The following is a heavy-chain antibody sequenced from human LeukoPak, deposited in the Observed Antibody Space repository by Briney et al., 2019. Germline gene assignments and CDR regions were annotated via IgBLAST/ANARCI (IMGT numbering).Heavy chain of an antibody. CDR2: ISGSGGST. CDR1: GFTFSSYA. Sequence: GGSLRLSCAASGFTFSSYAMSWVRQAPGKGLEWVSGISGSGGSTHYADSVKGRFTISRDNSKNTLYLQMNSLRAEDTAVYYCARAGKYYDFWSGYYIGFDYWGQGTLVTVSS. CDR3: ARAGKYYDFWSGYYIGFDY. J-gene: IGHJ4*02. D-gene: IGHD3-3*01. V-gene: IGHV3-23*01.